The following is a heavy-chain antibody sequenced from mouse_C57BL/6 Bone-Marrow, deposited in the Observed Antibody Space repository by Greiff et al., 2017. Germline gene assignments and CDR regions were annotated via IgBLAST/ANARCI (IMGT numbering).Heavy chain of an antibody. Sequence: VQLQESGAELVRPGASVTLSCKASGYTFTDYEMHWVKQTPVHGLEWIGAIDPETGGTAYNQKFKGKAILTADKSSSTAYMELRSLTSEDSAVYYWTSFNYYGSSADYWGQGTTLTVSS. CDR3: TSFNYYGSSADY. CDR1: GYTFTDYE. V-gene: IGHV1-15*01. J-gene: IGHJ2*01. D-gene: IGHD1-1*01. CDR2: IDPETGGT.